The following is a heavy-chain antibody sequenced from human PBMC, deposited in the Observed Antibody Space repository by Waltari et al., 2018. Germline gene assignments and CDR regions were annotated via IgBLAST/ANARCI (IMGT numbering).Heavy chain of an antibody. Sequence: QLQLQESGSGLVKPSQTLSLTRTVSGGSISSGGYYWSWIRQHPGKGLEWIGYIYYSGSTYYNPSLKSRVTISVDTSKNQFSLKLSSVTAADTAVYYCARDRLVGAIDYWGQGTLVTVSS. CDR3: ARDRLVGAIDY. V-gene: IGHV4-31*03. CDR2: IYYSGST. CDR1: GGSISSGGYY. J-gene: IGHJ4*02. D-gene: IGHD1-26*01.